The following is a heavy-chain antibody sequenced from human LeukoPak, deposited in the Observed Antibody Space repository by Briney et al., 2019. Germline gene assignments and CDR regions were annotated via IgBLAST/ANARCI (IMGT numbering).Heavy chain of an antibody. V-gene: IGHV3-30-3*01. D-gene: IGHD5-18*01. CDR2: ISYDGSNK. CDR1: GFTFSSYA. CDR3: TTEEDTAMVNPLDAFDI. Sequence: GGSLRLSCAASGFTFSSYAMHWVRQAPGKGLEWVAVISYDGSNKYYADSVKGRFTISRDNSKNTLYLQMNSLRAEDTAVYYCTTEEDTAMVNPLDAFDIWGQGTMVTVSS. J-gene: IGHJ3*02.